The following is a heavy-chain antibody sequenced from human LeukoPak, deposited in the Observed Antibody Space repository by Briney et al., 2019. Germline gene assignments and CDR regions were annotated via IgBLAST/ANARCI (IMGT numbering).Heavy chain of an antibody. Sequence: SVKASCKASGGTFSSYATSWVRQAPGQGLEWMGGIIPIFGTANYAQKFQGRVTITADESTSTAYMELSSLRSEDTAVYYCARDWGILTGYYMGANLQHWGQGTLVTVSS. V-gene: IGHV1-69*13. CDR3: ARDWGILTGYYMGANLQH. D-gene: IGHD3-9*01. J-gene: IGHJ1*01. CDR2: IIPIFGTA. CDR1: GGTFSSYA.